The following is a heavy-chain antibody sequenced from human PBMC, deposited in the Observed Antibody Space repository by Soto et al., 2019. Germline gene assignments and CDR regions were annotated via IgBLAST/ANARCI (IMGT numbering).Heavy chain of an antibody. CDR2: INPSGGST. CDR3: ARPIVATFRGARDAFDI. CDR1: GYTFTSYY. D-gene: IGHD5-12*01. J-gene: IGHJ3*02. V-gene: IGHV1-46*03. Sequence: ASVKVSCKASGYTFTSYYMHWVRQAPGQGLEWMGIINPSGGSTSYAQKFQGRVTMTRDTSTSTVYMELSSLRSEDTAVYYCARPIVATFRGARDAFDIWGQGIMVTVSS.